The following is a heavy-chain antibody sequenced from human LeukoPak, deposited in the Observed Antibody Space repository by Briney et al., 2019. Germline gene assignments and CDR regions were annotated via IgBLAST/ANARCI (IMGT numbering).Heavy chain of an antibody. J-gene: IGHJ6*03. CDR2: IYHSGST. CDR1: GGSISSGGYY. V-gene: IGHV4-30-2*01. D-gene: IGHD3-16*02. Sequence: SETLSLTCTVSGGSISSGGYYWSWIRQPPGKGLEWIGYIYHSGSTYYNPSLKSRVTISVDRSKNQFSLKLSSVTAADTAVYYCARVRYRPDYYYYYMDVWGKGTTVSVSS. CDR3: ARVRYRPDYYYYYMDV.